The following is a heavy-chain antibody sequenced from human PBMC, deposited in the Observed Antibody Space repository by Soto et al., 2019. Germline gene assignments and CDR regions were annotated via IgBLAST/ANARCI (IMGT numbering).Heavy chain of an antibody. D-gene: IGHD1-26*01. Sequence: QLQLQESGPGLVKPSETLSLTCTVSGGSISSSSYYWGWIRQPPGKGLEWIGSIYYSGSTYYNPHLRRRVTISVDTSKNQSSLTLSSVTAADTAVYYRARRGGLVGATVAFDIWGQGTKVTVSS. J-gene: IGHJ3*02. CDR3: ARRGGLVGATVAFDI. V-gene: IGHV4-39*01. CDR1: GGSISSSSYY. CDR2: IYYSGST.